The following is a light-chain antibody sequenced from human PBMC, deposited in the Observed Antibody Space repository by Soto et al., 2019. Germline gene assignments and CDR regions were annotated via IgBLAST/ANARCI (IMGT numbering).Light chain of an antibody. Sequence: EIVLTQSPATLSLSPGERATLSCSASQSVDNYLDWYQQKPGQAPRLLIYESSNRATGIPARFSGSGSGTDFSLTISSLEPEDFAVYYCQQRSTWPQTFAQWTMVDIK. CDR2: ESS. CDR3: QQRSTWPQT. V-gene: IGKV3-11*01. J-gene: IGKJ1*01. CDR1: QSVDNY.